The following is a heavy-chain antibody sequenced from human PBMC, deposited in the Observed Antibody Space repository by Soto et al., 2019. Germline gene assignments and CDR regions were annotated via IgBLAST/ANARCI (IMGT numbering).Heavy chain of an antibody. Sequence: PSETLSLTCTVSGGSINSGGYYYWSWIRQHPGKGLEWIGYIYYSGITYYNPSLKSRVTISLDTSKNQFSLKLSSVTAADTAVYYCARDAGTTGLLYYFDYWGQGTLVTAPQ. CDR1: GGSINSGGYYY. CDR2: IYYSGIT. D-gene: IGHD3-9*01. CDR3: ARDAGTTGLLYYFDY. V-gene: IGHV4-31*03. J-gene: IGHJ4*02.